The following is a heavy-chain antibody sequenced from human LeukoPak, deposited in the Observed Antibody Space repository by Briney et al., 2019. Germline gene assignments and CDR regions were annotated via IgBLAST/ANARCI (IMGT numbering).Heavy chain of an antibody. CDR2: ISPSGGST. Sequence: GGSLRLSCAASGFTFRNYLMNWVRQAPGKGLEWVSSISPSGGSTYYADSVKGRFTISRDNSKNTLYLQMSSLTVEDTAVYYCANRPAVGRFDYWGQGTLVTVSS. D-gene: IGHD6-13*01. J-gene: IGHJ4*02. V-gene: IGHV3-23*01. CDR1: GFTFRNYL. CDR3: ANRPAVGRFDY.